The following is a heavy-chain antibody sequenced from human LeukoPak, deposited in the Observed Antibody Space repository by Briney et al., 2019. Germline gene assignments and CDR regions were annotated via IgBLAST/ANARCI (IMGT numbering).Heavy chain of an antibody. V-gene: IGHV3-30*18. J-gene: IGHJ4*02. Sequence: GGSLRLSCAASGFTFSSYDMSWVCQAPGKGLEWVAVISYDGSNKYYADSVKGRFTISRDNSKNTLYLQMNSLRAEDTAVYYCAKVFGYYDFWSGHDYWGQGTLVTVSS. CDR3: AKVFGYYDFWSGHDY. D-gene: IGHD3-3*01. CDR2: ISYDGSNK. CDR1: GFTFSSYD.